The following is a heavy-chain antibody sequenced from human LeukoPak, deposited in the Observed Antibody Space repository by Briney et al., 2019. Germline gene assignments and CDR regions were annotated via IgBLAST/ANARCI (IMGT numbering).Heavy chain of an antibody. J-gene: IGHJ4*02. CDR1: GGSISSGSYY. CDR3: ARAGDSSGYEYYFDY. CDR2: IYTSGST. Sequence: SSETLSLTCTVSGGSISSGSYYWSWIRQPAGKGLEWIGRIYTSGSTNYNPSLKSRVTVSVDMSTNQFSLKLSSVTAADTAVYYCARAGDSSGYEYYFDYWGQGTLVTVSS. V-gene: IGHV4-61*02. D-gene: IGHD3-22*01.